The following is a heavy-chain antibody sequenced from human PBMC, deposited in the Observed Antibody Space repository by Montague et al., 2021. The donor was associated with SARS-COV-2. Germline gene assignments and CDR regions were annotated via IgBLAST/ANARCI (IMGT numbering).Heavy chain of an antibody. CDR2: IYYSGST. CDR1: GGSISPYH. J-gene: IGHJ4*02. V-gene: IGHV4-59*01. CDR3: ARGIWYAN. D-gene: IGHD6-13*01. Sequence: SETLSLTCTVSGGSISPYHWNWIRQSPGKGLEWIGDIYYSGSTTYNPSLESRVTISVDTSKNQFSLGLSSVTAADTAVYYCARGIWYANWGQGILVTVSS.